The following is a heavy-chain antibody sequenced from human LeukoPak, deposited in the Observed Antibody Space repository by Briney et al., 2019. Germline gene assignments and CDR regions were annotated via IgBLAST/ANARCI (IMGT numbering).Heavy chain of an antibody. CDR2: MNPNSGNT. Sequence: ASVKVSCKASGYTFTSYDINWVRQATGQGLEWMGGMNPNSGNTGYAQKFQGRVTMTRNTSISTAYMELSSLRSEDTAVYYCARGGPLYYYYYHMDVWGKGTTVTVSS. CDR1: GYTFTSYD. V-gene: IGHV1-8*01. CDR3: ARGGPLYYYYYHMDV. J-gene: IGHJ6*03.